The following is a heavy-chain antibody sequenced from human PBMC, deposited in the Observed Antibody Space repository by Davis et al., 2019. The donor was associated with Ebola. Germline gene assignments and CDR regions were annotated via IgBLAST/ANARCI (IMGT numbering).Heavy chain of an antibody. CDR3: ARDTSTTGWGIDY. CDR1: GASINSYY. D-gene: IGHD6-19*01. J-gene: IGHJ4*02. V-gene: IGHV4-59*01. CDR2: IYYNGNP. Sequence: SETLSLTCTVPGASINSYYWSWIRQSPEKGLEWIAYIYYNGNPYYNPSLKSRVTISVDTSKNQFSLKLSSVTAADTAVYYCARDTSTTGWGIDYWGQGTVVTVSS.